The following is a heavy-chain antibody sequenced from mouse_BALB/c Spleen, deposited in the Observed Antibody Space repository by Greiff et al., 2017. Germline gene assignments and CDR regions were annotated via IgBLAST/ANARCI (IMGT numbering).Heavy chain of an antibody. J-gene: IGHJ2*01. V-gene: IGHV5-6*01. Sequence: EVQLVESGGDLVKPGGSLKLSCAASGFTFSSYGMSWVRQTPDKRLEWVATISSGGSYTYYPDSVKGRFTISRDNAKNTLYLQMSSLKSEDTAMYYCARHVADYWGQGTTLTVSS. CDR2: ISSGGSYT. CDR3: ARHVADY. CDR1: GFTFSSYG.